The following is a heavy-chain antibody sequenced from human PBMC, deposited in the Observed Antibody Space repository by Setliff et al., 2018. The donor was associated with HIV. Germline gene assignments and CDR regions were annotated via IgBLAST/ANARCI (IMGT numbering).Heavy chain of an antibody. D-gene: IGHD2-21*02. CDR1: GFTFSSHN. J-gene: IGHJ6*03. CDR2: ISPSGSYI. CDR3: ARGDTTPIYPNYMDV. Sequence: SCAASGFTFSSHNMNWVRQAPGKGLEWVSSISPSGSYIYYADSMKGRFTISRDNAKNSLYLQMNSLRVEDTAVYYCARGDTTPIYPNYMDVWGKGTTVTVSS. V-gene: IGHV3-21*01.